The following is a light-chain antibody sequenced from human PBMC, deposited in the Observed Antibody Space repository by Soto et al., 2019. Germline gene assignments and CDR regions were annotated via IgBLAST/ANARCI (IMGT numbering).Light chain of an antibody. Sequence: EIVLTQSPATLSLSPWERATLSCRASQSVSSNLAWYQQKPGQAPRLLIYDAFNRATGIPARFSGSGSGTDFTLTISSLEPEDFAVYYCQQRSNWPLSFGQGTKLEIK. CDR3: QQRSNWPLS. V-gene: IGKV3-11*01. CDR2: DAF. J-gene: IGKJ2*01. CDR1: QSVSSN.